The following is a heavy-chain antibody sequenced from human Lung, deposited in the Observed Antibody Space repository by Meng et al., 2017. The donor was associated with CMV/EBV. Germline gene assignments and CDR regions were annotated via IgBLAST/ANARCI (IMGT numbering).Heavy chain of an antibody. Sequence: SCTASGFTFSSYAMSWVRQAPGKGLEWVSAISGSGGSTYYADSVKGRFTISRDNSKNTLYLQMNSLRAEDTAVYYCAKGIKKGSGSYYPYGMDVXGQGTTVTVSS. CDR1: GFTFSSYA. D-gene: IGHD3-10*01. CDR2: ISGSGGST. CDR3: AKGIKKGSGSYYPYGMDV. J-gene: IGHJ6*02. V-gene: IGHV3-23*01.